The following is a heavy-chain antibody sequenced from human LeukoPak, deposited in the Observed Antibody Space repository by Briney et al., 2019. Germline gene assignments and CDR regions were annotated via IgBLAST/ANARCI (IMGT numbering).Heavy chain of an antibody. Sequence: ETLSLTCTVSGGSISSYYWSWIRQPAGKGLEWIGRIYTSGSTNYNPSLKSRVTMSVDTSKNQFSLKLSSVTAADTAVYYCARVRRIGASLGWFDPWGHGTLVTVSS. CDR1: GGSISSYY. J-gene: IGHJ5*02. CDR3: ARVRRIGASLGWFDP. CDR2: IYTSGST. D-gene: IGHD5-12*01. V-gene: IGHV4-4*07.